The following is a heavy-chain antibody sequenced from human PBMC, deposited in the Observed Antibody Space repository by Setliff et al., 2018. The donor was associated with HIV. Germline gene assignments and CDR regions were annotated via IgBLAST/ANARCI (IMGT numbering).Heavy chain of an antibody. CDR2: INQDGSEK. CDR1: GFTFRDYL. J-gene: IGHJ4*02. V-gene: IGHV3-7*03. D-gene: IGHD6-19*01. Sequence: GGSLRLSCGASGFTFRDYLMIWVRQAPGKGLECVANINQDGSEKYHVGSVKGRFTISRDNAKNLVFLQMSSLRAEDTAAYYCARDPGSSSFDYWGQGTPVTVSS. CDR3: ARDPGSSSFDY.